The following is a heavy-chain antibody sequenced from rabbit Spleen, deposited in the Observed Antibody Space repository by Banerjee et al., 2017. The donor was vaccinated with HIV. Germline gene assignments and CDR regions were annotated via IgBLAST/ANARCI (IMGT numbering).Heavy chain of an antibody. CDR3: ARDPNYASGHYIYSF. V-gene: IGHV1S40*01. D-gene: IGHD1-1*01. CDR2: IYGGSSGTT. CDR1: GFSFSSSYY. J-gene: IGHJ4*01. Sequence: QSLEESGGDLVKPGASLTLTCTASGFSFSSSYYMCWVRQAPGKGLEWIACIYGGSSGTTYYANWAVGRFTISKTSSTTVTLRMTSLTAADTATYFCARDPNYASGHYIYSFWGPGTLVTVS.